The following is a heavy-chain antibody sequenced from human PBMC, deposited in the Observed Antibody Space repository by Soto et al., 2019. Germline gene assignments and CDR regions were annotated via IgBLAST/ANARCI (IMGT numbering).Heavy chain of an antibody. V-gene: IGHV3-74*01. J-gene: IGHJ4*02. CDR2: INSDGSST. D-gene: IGHD3-3*01. Sequence: GGSLRLSCAASGFAFSSYWMHWVRQAPGKGLVWVSRINSDGSSTSYADSVKGRFTISRHSAKNTLYLQMNSLRAEDTAVYYCARANRFWSGKRASYYFDYWGQGTLVTVSS. CDR1: GFAFSSYW. CDR3: ARANRFWSGKRASYYFDY.